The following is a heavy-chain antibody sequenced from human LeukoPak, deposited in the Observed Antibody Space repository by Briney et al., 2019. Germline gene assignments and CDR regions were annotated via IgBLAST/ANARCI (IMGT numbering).Heavy chain of an antibody. CDR3: AKDQEIFGMVAIDY. J-gene: IGHJ4*02. CDR2: IRHEGSNK. D-gene: IGHD3-3*01. V-gene: IGHV3-30*02. CDR1: GFTFSNYG. Sequence: GGSLRLSRAASGFTFSNYGMHWVRQAPGKGLEWLTVIRHEGSNKYYADSVKGRFTISRDNSKNTLFLQMNSLRAEDTAVYYCAKDQEIFGMVAIDYWGQGTLVTVSS.